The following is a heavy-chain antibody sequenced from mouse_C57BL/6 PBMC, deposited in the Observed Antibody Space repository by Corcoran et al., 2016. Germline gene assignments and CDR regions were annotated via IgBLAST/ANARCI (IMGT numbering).Heavy chain of an antibody. CDR3: ARKAYYGNWEDY. CDR2: INPNNGGT. D-gene: IGHD2-10*01. V-gene: IGHV1-26*01. CDR1: GYTFTDYY. Sequence: EVQLQQSGPELVKLGASVKISCKASGYTFTDYYMNWVKQSNGKSLEWIGDINPNNGGTSYNQKFKGKATLTVDKSSSTAYMELRSLTSEDSAGDYCARKAYYGNWEDYWGQGTSVTVSS. J-gene: IGHJ4*01.